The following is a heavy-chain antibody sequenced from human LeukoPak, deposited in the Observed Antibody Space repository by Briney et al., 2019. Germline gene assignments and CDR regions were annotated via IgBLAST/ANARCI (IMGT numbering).Heavy chain of an antibody. D-gene: IGHD1-26*01. J-gene: IGHJ4*02. Sequence: PSETLSLTCTVSGGSISNNYWNWIRQPPGKGLEWIGYIYSGGTTSHNPSLKSRIPISVDTSKNQFSLRLSSVTAADTAVYYCASGSNWGQGILVTVSS. CDR2: IYSGGTT. V-gene: IGHV4-59*01. CDR1: GGSISNNY. CDR3: ASGSN.